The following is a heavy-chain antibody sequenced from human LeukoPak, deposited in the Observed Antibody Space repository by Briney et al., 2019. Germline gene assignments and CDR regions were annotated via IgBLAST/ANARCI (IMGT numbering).Heavy chain of an antibody. J-gene: IGHJ4*02. V-gene: IGHV3-21*04. CDR2: ISSSSSYI. D-gene: IGHD5-18*01. CDR3: AKDFSYSYAGFDY. Sequence: GGSLRLSCAASGFTFSSYAMSWVRQAPGKGLEWVSSISSSSSYIYYADSVKGRFTISRDNAKNSLYLQMNSLRAEDTALYYCAKDFSYSYAGFDYWGQGTLVTVSS. CDR1: GFTFSSYA.